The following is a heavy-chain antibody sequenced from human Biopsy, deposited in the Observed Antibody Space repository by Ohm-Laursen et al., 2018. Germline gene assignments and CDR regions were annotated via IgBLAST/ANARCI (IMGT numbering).Heavy chain of an antibody. CDR1: GVTFDTYA. CDR3: VGGQRGPPIGVTVPGDAFDL. D-gene: IGHD2/OR15-2a*01. V-gene: IGHV1-69*01. J-gene: IGHJ3*01. Sequence: GSSVKVSCKASGVTFDTYAFGCVRQAPAQGLAWMGGRIPYFNTIYYSRNFQDRAVITADRSARTTDMQLSGLRPDGTAVYYCVGGQRGPPIGVTVPGDAFDLWGPGTKVTVSP. CDR2: RIPYFNTI.